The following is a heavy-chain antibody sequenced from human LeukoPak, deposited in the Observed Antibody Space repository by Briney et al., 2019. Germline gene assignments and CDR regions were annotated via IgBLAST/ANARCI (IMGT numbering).Heavy chain of an antibody. D-gene: IGHD6-19*01. V-gene: IGHV4-59*01. CDR3: ARGEGQQWLVLFRY. CDR2: IYYSGST. Sequence: SETLSLTCTVSGGSISSYYWSWIRQPPGKGLEWIGHIYYSGSTNYNPSLKSRVTISVDTSKNQFSLKLSSVTAADTAVYYCARGEGQQWLVLFRYWGQGTLVTVSS. J-gene: IGHJ4*02. CDR1: GGSISSYY.